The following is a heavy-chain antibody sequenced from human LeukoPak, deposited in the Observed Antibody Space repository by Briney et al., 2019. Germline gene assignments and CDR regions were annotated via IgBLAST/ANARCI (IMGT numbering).Heavy chain of an antibody. J-gene: IGHJ4*02. Sequence: SETLSLTCTVSGYSISSGYYWGWIRQPPGKGLEWIGSIYHSGSTYYNPSLKSRVTISVDTSKNQFSLKLSSVTAADTAVYYCARHDDSSGYLNYWGQGTLVTVSS. D-gene: IGHD3-22*01. CDR2: IYHSGST. CDR1: GYSISSGYY. CDR3: ARHDDSSGYLNY. V-gene: IGHV4-38-2*02.